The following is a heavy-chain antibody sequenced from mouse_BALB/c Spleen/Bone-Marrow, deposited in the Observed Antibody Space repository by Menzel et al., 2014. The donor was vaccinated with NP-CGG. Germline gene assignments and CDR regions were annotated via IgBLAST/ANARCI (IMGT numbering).Heavy chain of an antibody. CDR3: ARRVYGNYWYFDV. Sequence: VQLQQSGAELVRPGSSVKISCKASGYAFSSYWMNWVKQRPGQGLEWIGQIYPGDGDTNYNGKFKGKATLTADKSSSTAYMQLSSLTSGDSAVYFCARRVYGNYWYFDVWGAGTTVTVSS. J-gene: IGHJ1*01. CDR2: IYPGDGDT. V-gene: IGHV1-80*01. D-gene: IGHD2-1*01. CDR1: GYAFSSYW.